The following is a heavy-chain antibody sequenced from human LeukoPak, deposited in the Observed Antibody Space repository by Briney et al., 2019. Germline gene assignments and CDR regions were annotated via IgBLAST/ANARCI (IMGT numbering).Heavy chain of an antibody. J-gene: IGHJ5*02. CDR3: ARADPSGSSIALDWFDP. CDR1: GGSISSGDYY. Sequence: NPSETLSLTCTVSGGSISSGDYYWSWIRQPPGKGLEWIGYIYYSGSTYYNPSLKSRVTISVDTSKNQFSLKLSSVTAADTAVYYCARADPSGSSIALDWFDPWGQGTLVTVSS. CDR2: IYYSGST. V-gene: IGHV4-30-4*01. D-gene: IGHD3-3*02.